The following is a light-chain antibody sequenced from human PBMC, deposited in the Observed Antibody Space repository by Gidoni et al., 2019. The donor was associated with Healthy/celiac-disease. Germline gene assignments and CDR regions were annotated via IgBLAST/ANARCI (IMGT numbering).Light chain of an antibody. CDR1: QSLLHSNGYNY. Sequence: DIVMTPSPLSLPVTPGEPASIPCRSSQSLLHSNGYNYLDWYLQKPGQSPQLLIYLGSNRASGVPDRFSGSGSGTDFTLKISRVEAEDVGVYYCMQALQTPSFTFGQGTKLEIK. J-gene: IGKJ2*01. CDR3: MQALQTPSFT. CDR2: LGS. V-gene: IGKV2-28*01.